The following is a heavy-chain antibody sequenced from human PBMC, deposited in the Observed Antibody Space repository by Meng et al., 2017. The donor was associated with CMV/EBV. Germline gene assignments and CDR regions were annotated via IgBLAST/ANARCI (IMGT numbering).Heavy chain of an antibody. CDR1: GGSIRSYY. Sequence: QLQESGPGLVKPSEPLSLPVPVSGGSIRSYYWSWIRQPAGKGLEWIGRIYTSGSTNYNPSLKSRVTMSVDTSKNQFSLKLSSVTAADTAVYYCARGGLYYYDSSGHFDYWGQGTLVTVSS. J-gene: IGHJ4*02. CDR3: ARGGLYYYDSSGHFDY. D-gene: IGHD3-22*01. CDR2: IYTSGST. V-gene: IGHV4-4*07.